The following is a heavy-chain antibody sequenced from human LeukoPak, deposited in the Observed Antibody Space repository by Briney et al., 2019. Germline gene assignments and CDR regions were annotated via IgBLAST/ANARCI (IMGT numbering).Heavy chain of an antibody. CDR3: ARWQQLVPSFDY. CDR1: GGSISSGSYY. J-gene: IGHJ4*02. V-gene: IGHV4-61*02. CDR2: IYTSGST. D-gene: IGHD6-13*01. Sequence: SETLSLTCTVSGGSISSGSYYWSWIRQPAGKGLEWIGRIYTSGSTNYNPSLKSRVTISVDTSKNQFSLKLSSVTAADTAVYYCARWQQLVPSFDYWGQGTLVTVSS.